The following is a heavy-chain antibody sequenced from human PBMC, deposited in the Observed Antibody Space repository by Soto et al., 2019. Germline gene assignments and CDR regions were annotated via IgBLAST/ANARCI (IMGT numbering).Heavy chain of an antibody. CDR1: GYNFTSYW. CDR2: IYLGDSDT. CDR3: ARQTYCSSTSCYTVDS. V-gene: IGHV5-51*01. Sequence: PGESLKISCKGSGYNFTSYWICCFLQMRVKGLEWMGIIYLGDSDTRYSPSFQGQVTISADKSISTAYLQWSSLKASDTAMYYCARQTYCSSTSCYTVDSWGQGTLVTVSS. D-gene: IGHD2-2*02. J-gene: IGHJ4*02.